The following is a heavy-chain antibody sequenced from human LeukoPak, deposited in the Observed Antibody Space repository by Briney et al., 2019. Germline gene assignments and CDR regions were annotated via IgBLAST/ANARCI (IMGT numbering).Heavy chain of an antibody. CDR1: GFTFSSYW. V-gene: IGHV3-7*01. CDR2: IKQDGSEK. J-gene: IGHJ5*01. Sequence: GGSLRLSCAASGFTFSSYWMSWVRQAPGKGLEWVANIKQDGSEKYYVDSVKGRFTISRDNAKNSLYLQMNSLRAEDTAVYYCARALLIPEIQLWFDYWGQGTLVTVSS. D-gene: IGHD5-18*01. CDR3: ARALLIPEIQLWFDY.